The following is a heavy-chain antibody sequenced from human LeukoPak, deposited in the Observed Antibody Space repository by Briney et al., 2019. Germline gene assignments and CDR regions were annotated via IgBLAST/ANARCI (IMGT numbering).Heavy chain of an antibody. CDR1: GFTFSSYT. J-gene: IGHJ6*03. CDR3: ARFAAGGSYYYYMDV. V-gene: IGHV3-48*01. D-gene: IGHD6-25*01. CDR2: IGTSSTTI. Sequence: PGGSLRLSCAASGFTFSSYTMNWVRQPPGKGLEWVSNIGTSSTTIYYADSVKGRFTISRDNDKNSLYLQMNSLRADDTAVYYCARFAAGGSYYYYMDVWGKGTTVTVSS.